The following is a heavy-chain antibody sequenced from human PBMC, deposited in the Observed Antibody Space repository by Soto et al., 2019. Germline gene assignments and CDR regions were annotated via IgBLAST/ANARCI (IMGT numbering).Heavy chain of an antibody. V-gene: IGHV2-5*01. CDR1: GFSLNTSGVS. CDR2: IYWNGDE. J-gene: IGHJ4*02. D-gene: IGHD3-22*01. Sequence: SGPTLVNPTQTLTLTCSFSGFSLNTSGVSVGWIRQPPGKALEWLALIYWNGDERYSPSLKNRLTITKDTSKNQVVLRMTNMDHVDTATYYGTYMCYYDGSGYYPTADNWGRGTLVT. CDR3: TYMCYYDGSGYYPTADN.